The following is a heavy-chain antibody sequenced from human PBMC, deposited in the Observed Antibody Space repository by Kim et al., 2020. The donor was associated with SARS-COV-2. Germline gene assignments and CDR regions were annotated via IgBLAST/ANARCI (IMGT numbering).Heavy chain of an antibody. Sequence: SQTLSLTCAISGDSVSSNSAAWNWIRQSPSRGLEWLGRTYYRSKWYNDYAVSVKSRITINPDTSKNQFSLQLNSVTPEDTAVYYCARDEEGGNGPPGNWGRFDIWGQGTMVTVSS. CDR2: TYYRSKWYN. CDR1: GDSVSSNSAA. J-gene: IGHJ3*02. V-gene: IGHV6-1*01. D-gene: IGHD7-27*01. CDR3: ARDEEGGNGPPGNWGRFDI.